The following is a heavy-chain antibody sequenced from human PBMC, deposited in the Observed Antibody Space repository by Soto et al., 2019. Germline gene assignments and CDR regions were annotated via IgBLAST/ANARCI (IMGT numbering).Heavy chain of an antibody. Sequence: EVQLEESGGGLVQPGRSLRLSCAASGFTFDDYAMHWVRQPPGKGLEWVSSINWNGATVGYADSVRGRFTISRDNAKNSLYLQMNSLRPEDTALYYCAKDKGEEVCYTESWGQGTLVTVSS. CDR3: AKDKGEEVCYTES. CDR2: INWNGATV. CDR1: GFTFDDYA. J-gene: IGHJ5*02. V-gene: IGHV3-9*01. D-gene: IGHD3-10*02.